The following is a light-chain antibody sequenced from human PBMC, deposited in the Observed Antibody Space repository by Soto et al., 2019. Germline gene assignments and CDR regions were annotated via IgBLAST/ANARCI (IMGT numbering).Light chain of an antibody. CDR1: QSVTSN. CDR2: GAS. J-gene: IGKJ5*01. CDR3: QQYGGSPIT. Sequence: EIVMTQSPATLSVSPGERVTLSCRASQSVTSNLAWYQQKPGQAPILLIFGASTRATGLPARFSGSGSGTDFTLTITRLEPEDFAVYYCQQYGGSPITFGLGTRLEI. V-gene: IGKV3-15*01.